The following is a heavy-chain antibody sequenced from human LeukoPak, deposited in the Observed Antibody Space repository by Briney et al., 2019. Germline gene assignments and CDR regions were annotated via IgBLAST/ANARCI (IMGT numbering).Heavy chain of an antibody. CDR1: GGTFSSYA. CDR2: IIPILGTA. CDR3: ARALVNFVDTAMVLPRPNYYYGMDV. Sequence: SVKVSCKASGGTFSSYAISWVRQAPGQGLEWMGGIIPILGTANYAQKFQGRVTITADESTSTAYMELSSLRFEDTAVYYCARALVNFVDTAMVLPRPNYYYGMDVWGQGTTVTVSS. V-gene: IGHV1-69*13. J-gene: IGHJ6*02. D-gene: IGHD5-18*01.